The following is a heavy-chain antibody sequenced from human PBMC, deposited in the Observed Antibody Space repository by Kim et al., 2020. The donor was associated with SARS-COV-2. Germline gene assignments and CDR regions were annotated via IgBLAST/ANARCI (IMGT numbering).Heavy chain of an antibody. Sequence: DSWKGRFTIAKDNAKNSLYLQMNSLRAEDTALYYCAKDKSYYGSGSYFDYWGQGTLVTVSS. J-gene: IGHJ4*02. V-gene: IGHV3-9*01. D-gene: IGHD3-10*01. CDR3: AKDKSYYGSGSYFDY.